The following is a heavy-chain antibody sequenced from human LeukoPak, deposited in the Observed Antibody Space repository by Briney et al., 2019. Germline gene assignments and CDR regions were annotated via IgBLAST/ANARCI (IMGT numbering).Heavy chain of an antibody. CDR2: ITSNGDKT. J-gene: IGHJ4*02. CDR3: ARGGATTLFDY. V-gene: IGHV3-64*01. CDR1: GFTFSSYA. Sequence: GGSLRLSCAASGFTFSSYAMHWVRQAPGKGLEYVSAITSNGDKTYYGNSVKGRFTISRDNSKNTLHLQMGSLSIEDVAVYYCARGGATTLFDYWGQGTLVTVSS. D-gene: IGHD1-26*01.